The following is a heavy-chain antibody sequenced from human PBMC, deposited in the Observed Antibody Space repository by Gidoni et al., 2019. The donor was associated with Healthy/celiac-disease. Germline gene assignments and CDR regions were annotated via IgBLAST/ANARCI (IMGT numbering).Heavy chain of an antibody. Sequence: QVQLQESGPGLVKPSETLSLTCTVSGGSISSYYWSWIRQPPGRGLEWIGYIYYSGSTNYNPSLKSRVTISVDTSKNQFSLKLSSVTTADTAVYYCAGTGVVAASWGQGTLVTVSS. CDR2: IYYSGST. CDR3: AGTGVVAAS. D-gene: IGHD2-15*01. V-gene: IGHV4-59*01. CDR1: GGSISSYY. J-gene: IGHJ4*02.